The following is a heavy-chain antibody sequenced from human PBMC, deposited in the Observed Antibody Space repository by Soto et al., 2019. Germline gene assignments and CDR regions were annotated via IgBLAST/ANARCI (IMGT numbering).Heavy chain of an antibody. CDR3: AREPQGYSSSSLSYFDY. CDR2: IIPIFGTA. V-gene: IGHV1-69*13. Sequence: ASVKVSCKASGGTFSSYAISWVRQAPGQGLEWMGGIIPIFGTANYAQKFQGRVTITADESTSTAYMELSSLRSEDTAVYYCAREPQGYSSSSLSYFDYWGQGTLVTVSS. J-gene: IGHJ4*02. CDR1: GGTFSSYA. D-gene: IGHD6-6*01.